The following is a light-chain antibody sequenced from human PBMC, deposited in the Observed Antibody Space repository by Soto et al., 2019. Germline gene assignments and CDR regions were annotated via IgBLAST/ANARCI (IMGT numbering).Light chain of an antibody. CDR3: QQYKVSPTT. Sequence: EIVMTQSPATLSVSPGQIAALSCRASQSVSTTVAWYHQKPGQAPRLLVYGASTRATGIPARFSGSGAGTDFTLTITSFQAADFGVYFCQQYKVSPTTFGQGTKVAI. V-gene: IGKV3-15*01. J-gene: IGKJ1*01. CDR1: QSVSTT. CDR2: GAS.